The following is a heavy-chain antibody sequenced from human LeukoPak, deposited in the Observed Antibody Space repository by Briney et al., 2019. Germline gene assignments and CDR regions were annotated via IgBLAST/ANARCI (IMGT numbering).Heavy chain of an antibody. CDR1: GGSISSYY. CDR3: ARGQYYDSSGYYRIYYYMDV. CDR2: INHSGST. Sequence: SETLSLTCTVSGGSISSYYWSWIRQPPGKGLEWIGEINHSGSTNYNPSLKSRVTISVDTSKNQFSLKLSSVTAADTAVYYCARGQYYDSSGYYRIYYYMDVWGKGTTVTVSS. V-gene: IGHV4-34*01. D-gene: IGHD3-22*01. J-gene: IGHJ6*03.